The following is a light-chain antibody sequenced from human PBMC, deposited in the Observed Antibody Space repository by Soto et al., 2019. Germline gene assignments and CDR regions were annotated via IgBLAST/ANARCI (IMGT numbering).Light chain of an antibody. CDR2: GNK. J-gene: IGLJ1*01. CDR3: QSYDSSLSVSYV. Sequence: QSVLTQPSSVSGAPGQRVTISCTWSSSNIGAGYDVHWYQQRPGTAPKLLIYGNKNRPSGVPDRFSGSKSGTSASLAITGLQAEDEADYYCQSYDSSLSVSYVFGTGTKVTVL. V-gene: IGLV1-40*01. CDR1: SSNIGAGYD.